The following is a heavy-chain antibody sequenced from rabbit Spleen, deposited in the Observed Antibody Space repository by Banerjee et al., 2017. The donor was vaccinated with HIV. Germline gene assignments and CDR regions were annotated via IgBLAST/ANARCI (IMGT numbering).Heavy chain of an antibody. CDR3: ARAGTGGWGL. D-gene: IGHD4-1*01. V-gene: IGHV1S45*01. CDR2: IYNGDGST. J-gene: IGHJ2*01. CDR1: RFDFSNYYY. Sequence: QEQLVESGGGLVQPEGSLTLTCKASRFDFSNYYYMCWVRQAPGKGLEWIACIYNGDGSTYYASWVNGRFTISKTSSTTVTLQMTSLTAADSATYFCARAGTGGWGLWGPGTLVTVS.